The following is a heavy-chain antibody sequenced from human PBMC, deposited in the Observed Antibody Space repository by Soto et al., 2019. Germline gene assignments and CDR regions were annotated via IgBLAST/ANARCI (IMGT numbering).Heavy chain of an antibody. CDR3: ARDPTPGVAAAGLLNF. CDR1: GYTFTDYF. D-gene: IGHD6-13*01. V-gene: IGHV1-2*02. Sequence: ASVKGSCKASGYTFTDYFVHWVRQAPGQGLDWMGYIRPRTGETNYAPKFQGRVTMTRDTSVSTAYMELNSLRSDDTAVYFCARDPTPGVAAAGLLNFWGQGTLVTVSS. J-gene: IGHJ4*02. CDR2: IRPRTGET.